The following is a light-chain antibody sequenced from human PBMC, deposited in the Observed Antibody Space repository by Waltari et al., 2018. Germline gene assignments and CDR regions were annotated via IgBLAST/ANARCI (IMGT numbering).Light chain of an antibody. CDR1: QRISSY. Sequence: DIQMTQPPSSLSASVGDSVTIACRASQRISSYLNWYQQKPGQAPKLLIYAASSLQSGVPSRFSGSGFGTDFTLTINSLQPEDFAIYYCQQTYSNFRTFGQGTKVDVK. V-gene: IGKV1-39*01. CDR2: AAS. J-gene: IGKJ1*01. CDR3: QQTYSNFRT.